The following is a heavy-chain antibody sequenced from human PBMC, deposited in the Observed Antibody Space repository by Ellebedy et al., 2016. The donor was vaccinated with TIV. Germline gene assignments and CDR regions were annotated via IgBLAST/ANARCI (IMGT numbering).Heavy chain of an antibody. CDR2: IKQDGSEK. V-gene: IGHV3-7*03. CDR1: GFTFSSYW. J-gene: IGHJ4*02. Sequence: GESLKISCAASGFTFSSYWMSWVRQAPGKGLEWVANIKQDGSEKYYVASVKGRFTISRDNAKNSLYLQMNSLKAEDTAVYYCAGRAYNWNDGSIFDYWGQGTLVTVSS. CDR3: AGRAYNWNDGSIFDY. D-gene: IGHD1-1*01.